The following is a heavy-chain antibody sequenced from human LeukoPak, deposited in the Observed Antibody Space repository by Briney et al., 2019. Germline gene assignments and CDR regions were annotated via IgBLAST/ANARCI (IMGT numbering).Heavy chain of an antibody. CDR1: GYSFTNYW. CDR3: ARNSGDYYRAYFDY. CDR2: IYPGDSDT. J-gene: IGHJ4*02. Sequence: GESLKISCKGSGYSFTNYWIGWVRQMPGKGLEWMGVIYPGDSDTRYSPSFQGQVTISADKSINTAYLQWSSLEASDTAMYYCARNSGDYYRAYFDYWGQGTLVTVSS. V-gene: IGHV5-51*01. D-gene: IGHD1-26*01.